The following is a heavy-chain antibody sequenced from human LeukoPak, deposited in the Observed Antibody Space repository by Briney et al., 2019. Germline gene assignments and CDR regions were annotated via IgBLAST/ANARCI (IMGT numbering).Heavy chain of an antibody. CDR1: GYTFTSYG. CDR3: ARDGLEYYYDSSGYYFSDY. J-gene: IGHJ4*02. Sequence: ASVKVSCKASGYTFTSYGISWVRQAPGQGLEWMGWISAYNGDTNYAQKLQGRVTMTTDTSTSTAYMELRSLISDDTAVYYCARDGLEYYYDSSGYYFSDYWGQGTLVTVSS. CDR2: ISAYNGDT. D-gene: IGHD3-22*01. V-gene: IGHV1-18*01.